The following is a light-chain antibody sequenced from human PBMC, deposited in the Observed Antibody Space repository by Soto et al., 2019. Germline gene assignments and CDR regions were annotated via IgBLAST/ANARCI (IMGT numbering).Light chain of an antibody. V-gene: IGLV2-14*03. Sequence: QSVLTQPASVSGSPGQSITISCTGTSSDVGGYNYVSWYQHHPAKAPKLMIYDVSDRPSGVSNRFSGSKSGNTASLTISGLQAEDEADYYCSSYTNSGTVIFGGGTKLTVL. CDR2: DVS. CDR3: SSYTNSGTVI. CDR1: SSDVGGYNY. J-gene: IGLJ2*01.